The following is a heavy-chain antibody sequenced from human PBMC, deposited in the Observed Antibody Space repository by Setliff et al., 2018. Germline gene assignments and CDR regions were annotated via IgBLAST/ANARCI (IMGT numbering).Heavy chain of an antibody. CDR1: GYTFISYG. D-gene: IGHD2-2*01. CDR2: SSAYNGNT. Sequence: ASVKVSCKASGYTFISYGISWVRQAPGQGLEWMGWSSAYNGNTNYAQKLQGRVTMTTDTSTSTADMELRSLRSDDTAVYYCARVLFHCSSTSCYLDAFDIWGQGTMVTVAS. J-gene: IGHJ3*02. V-gene: IGHV1-18*01. CDR3: ARVLFHCSSTSCYLDAFDI.